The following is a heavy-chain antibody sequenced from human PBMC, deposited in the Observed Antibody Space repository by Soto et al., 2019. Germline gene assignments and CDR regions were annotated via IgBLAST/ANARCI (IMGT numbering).Heavy chain of an antibody. D-gene: IGHD6-13*01. J-gene: IGHJ6*02. Sequence: QITLKESGPTLVKPTQTLTLTRTFSGFSLTSGVVGVGWIRQPPGEALEWLALIYWNDEQYYNPSLRNRLTITRDTSKNQVVLTMTNMDPVDTATYYWAHRLPGPSGYDVWGQGTTVTVSS. CDR2: IYWNDEQ. CDR1: GFSLTSGVVG. V-gene: IGHV2-5*01. CDR3: AHRLPGPSGYDV.